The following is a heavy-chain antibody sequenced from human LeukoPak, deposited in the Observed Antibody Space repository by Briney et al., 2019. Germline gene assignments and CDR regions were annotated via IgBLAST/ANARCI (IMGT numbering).Heavy chain of an antibody. CDR1: GFTFSNAW. J-gene: IGHJ4*02. V-gene: IGHV3-15*01. CDR3: ARVSYYYDSSGHRTDTEFDY. D-gene: IGHD3-22*01. Sequence: PGGSLRLSCAASGFTFSNAWMSWVRQAPGKGLEWVGRIKSKTDGGTTDYAAPVKGRFTISRDDSKNTLYLQMNSLRAEDTALYYCARVSYYYDSSGHRTDTEFDYWGQGTLVTVSS. CDR2: IKSKTDGGTT.